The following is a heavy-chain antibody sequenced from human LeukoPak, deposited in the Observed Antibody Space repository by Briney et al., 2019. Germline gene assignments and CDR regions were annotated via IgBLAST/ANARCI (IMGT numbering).Heavy chain of an antibody. J-gene: IGHJ4*02. D-gene: IGHD3-9*01. CDR1: GFTFTTYA. Sequence: PGTSLRLFCVASGFTFTTYAMSWVGQAPGQGLERVSAITGSDGTSHYADSVKGRFTISRDNSKNTLYLQVNSLRAEDTAVYYCAKWGDYDILTGYYVPDYWGQGTLVTVSS. CDR3: AKWGDYDILTGYYVPDY. CDR2: ITGSDGTS. V-gene: IGHV3-23*01.